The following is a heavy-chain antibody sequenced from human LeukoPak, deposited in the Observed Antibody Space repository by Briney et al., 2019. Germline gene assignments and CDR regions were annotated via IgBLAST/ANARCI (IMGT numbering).Heavy chain of an antibody. Sequence: SETLSLTCAVYGGSFSGYYWSWIRQPPGKGLEWIGEINHSGSTNYNPSLKSRVTISVDTSKNQFSLKLSSVTAADTAVYYCARGGAIAVAGRGPWFDPWGQGTLVTVSS. CDR2: INHSGST. D-gene: IGHD6-19*01. V-gene: IGHV4-34*01. CDR3: ARGGAIAVAGRGPWFDP. CDR1: GGSFSGYY. J-gene: IGHJ5*02.